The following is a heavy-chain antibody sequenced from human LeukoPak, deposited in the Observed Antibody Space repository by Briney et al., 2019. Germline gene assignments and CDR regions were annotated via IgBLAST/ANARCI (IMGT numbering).Heavy chain of an antibody. CDR3: ARGGYDVIVPAASNYYYMDV. V-gene: IGHV3-49*04. CDR1: GFTFGDYA. CDR2: IRSKAYGGTT. J-gene: IGHJ6*03. D-gene: IGHD2-2*01. Sequence: AGGSLRLSCTASGFTFGDYAMSWVRQAPGKGLEWVGFIRSKAYGGTTEYAASVKGRFTISRDDSKSIAYLQMNSLRAEDTAVYYCARGGYDVIVPAASNYYYMDVWGKGTTVTVSS.